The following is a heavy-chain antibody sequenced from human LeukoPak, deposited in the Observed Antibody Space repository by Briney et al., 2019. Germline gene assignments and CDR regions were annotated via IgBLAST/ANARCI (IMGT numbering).Heavy chain of an antibody. V-gene: IGHV4-34*01. CDR3: ARGRGYSGYDIDYYYYYMDV. CDR1: GGSFSGYY. Sequence: SETLSLTRAVYGGSFSGYYWSWIRQPPGKGLEWIGEINHSGSTNYNPSLKSRVTISVDTSKNQFSLKLSSVTAADTAVYYCARGRGYSGYDIDYYYYYMDVWGKGTTVTVSS. J-gene: IGHJ6*03. CDR2: INHSGST. D-gene: IGHD5-12*01.